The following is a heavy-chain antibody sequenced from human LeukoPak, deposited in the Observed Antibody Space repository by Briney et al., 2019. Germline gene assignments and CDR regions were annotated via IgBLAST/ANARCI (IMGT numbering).Heavy chain of an antibody. J-gene: IGHJ4*02. CDR3: AREGYCSGGSCYFLSL. V-gene: IGHV1-8*01. D-gene: IGHD2-15*01. CDR1: GYTFTSYD. Sequence: ASVKVSCKASGYTFTSYDINWVRQATGQGLEWMGWMNPNSGNTGYAQKFQGRVTMTRNTSISTAYMELSSLRSEDTAVYYCAREGYCSGGSCYFLSLWGQGTLVTVSS. CDR2: MNPNSGNT.